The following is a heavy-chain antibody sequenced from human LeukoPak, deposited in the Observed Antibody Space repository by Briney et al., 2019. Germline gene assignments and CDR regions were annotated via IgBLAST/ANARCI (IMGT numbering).Heavy chain of an antibody. D-gene: IGHD6-13*01. CDR1: AGSISSYY. Sequence: SETLSLTCTVSAGSISSYYWSWIRQPPGKGLEWIGYIYYSGSTNYNPSLKSRVTISVDTSKNQFSLKLSSVTAADTAVYYCARAMQLEPNFDYWGQGTLVTVS. CDR3: ARAMQLEPNFDY. J-gene: IGHJ4*02. CDR2: IYYSGST. V-gene: IGHV4-59*01.